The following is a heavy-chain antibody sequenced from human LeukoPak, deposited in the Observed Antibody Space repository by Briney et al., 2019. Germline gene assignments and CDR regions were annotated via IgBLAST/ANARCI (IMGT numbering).Heavy chain of an antibody. CDR1: GFTFSSNW. CDR2: IKPDGSGT. J-gene: IGHJ4*02. Sequence: GGSLRLSRAASGFTFSSNWMSWVRQVPGKGLEWVANIKPDGSGTYYVDSVKGRFTISRDNAKNSLYLQMNNLRDEDTAVYYCARDGDGYYYWGQGALVTVSS. CDR3: ARDGDGYYY. D-gene: IGHD5-18*01. V-gene: IGHV3-7*01.